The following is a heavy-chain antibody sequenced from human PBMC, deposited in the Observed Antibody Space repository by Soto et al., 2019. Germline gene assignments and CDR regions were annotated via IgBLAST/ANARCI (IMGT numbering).Heavy chain of an antibody. J-gene: IGHJ4*02. CDR2: FDPEDGET. CDR3: ATGVTVIGTFDF. CDR1: GHTLTELP. Sequence: QVQLTQSGREVKKPGASVKVSCKVSGHTLTELPMHWVRQAPGKGLEWMGGFDPEDGETIYAQKFQGRVTMTEDPSTDTAYLELSGLTSEDTAVFYCATGVTVIGTFDFWGQGTLLSVSS. V-gene: IGHV1-24*01. D-gene: IGHD2-21*01.